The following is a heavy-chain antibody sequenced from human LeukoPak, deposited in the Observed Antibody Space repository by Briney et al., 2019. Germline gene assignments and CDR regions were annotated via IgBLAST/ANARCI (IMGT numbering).Heavy chain of an antibody. CDR2: ISYDGSNK. Sequence: QPGGSLILSCAASGFTFSSYAMHWVRQAPGKGLEWVAVISYDGSNKYYADSVKGRFTISRDNYKNTLYLQMNSLRAEDTAVYYCARDPPRIAVAGGPFDYWGQGTLVTVSS. J-gene: IGHJ4*02. V-gene: IGHV3-30-3*01. D-gene: IGHD6-19*01. CDR3: ARDPPRIAVAGGPFDY. CDR1: GFTFSSYA.